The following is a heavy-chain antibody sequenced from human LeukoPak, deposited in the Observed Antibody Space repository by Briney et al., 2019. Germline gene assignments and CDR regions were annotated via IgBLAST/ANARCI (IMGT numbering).Heavy chain of an antibody. CDR2: ISGSGGRT. CDR1: GFTFSSYA. Sequence: GGSLRLSCAASGFTFSSYAMSWVRQAPGKGLEWVSVISGSGGRTYYADSVKGRFTISRDNSMNTLYLQMNSLRAEDTALYYCAKASDTSGYYYSPDYYYYMDVWGKGTTVTVSS. CDR3: AKASDTSGYYYSPDYYYYMDV. V-gene: IGHV3-23*01. J-gene: IGHJ6*03. D-gene: IGHD3-22*01.